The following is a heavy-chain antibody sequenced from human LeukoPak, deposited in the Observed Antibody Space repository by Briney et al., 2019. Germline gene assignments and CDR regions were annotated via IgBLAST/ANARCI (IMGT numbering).Heavy chain of an antibody. CDR3: VKDLLTGYYPCDY. CDR1: GFRFSSYA. D-gene: IGHD3-9*01. V-gene: IGHV3-64D*06. Sequence: GGSLRLSCSASGFRFSSYAMHWVRQAPGKGLEYVSAISTNGGSTYYADSVKGRFTISRDNSKNTLYLQMSSLRAEDTAAYYCVKDLLTGYYPCDYWGQGTLVIVSS. J-gene: IGHJ4*02. CDR2: ISTNGGST.